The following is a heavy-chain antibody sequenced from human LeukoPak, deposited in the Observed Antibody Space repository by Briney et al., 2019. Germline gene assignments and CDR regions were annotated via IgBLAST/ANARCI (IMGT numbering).Heavy chain of an antibody. V-gene: IGHV1-2*02. CDR1: GFTFSDYW. Sequence: PGGSLRLSCAASGFTFSDYWMDWVRQAPGQGLEWMGWINPNSGGTNYAQKFQGRVTMTRDTSISTAYMELSRLRSDDTAVYYCARADDSSGYSFPHAFDIWGQGTWSPSLQ. CDR2: INPNSGGT. D-gene: IGHD3-22*01. CDR3: ARADDSSGYSFPHAFDI. J-gene: IGHJ3*02.